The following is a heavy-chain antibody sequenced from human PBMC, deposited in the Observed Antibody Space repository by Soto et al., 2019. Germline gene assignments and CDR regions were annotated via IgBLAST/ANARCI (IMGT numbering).Heavy chain of an antibody. V-gene: IGHV4-30-2*01. CDR1: GGSISSGGYS. Sequence: SETLSLTCAVSGGSISSGGYSWSWIRQQPGKGLEWIGDIYHSGSTYYNPSLKSRVTISVDTSKNQFSLKLSSVTAADTAVYYCARGGPTGDIDYWGQGTLVTVSS. D-gene: IGHD4-17*01. J-gene: IGHJ4*02. CDR3: ARGGPTGDIDY. CDR2: IYHSGST.